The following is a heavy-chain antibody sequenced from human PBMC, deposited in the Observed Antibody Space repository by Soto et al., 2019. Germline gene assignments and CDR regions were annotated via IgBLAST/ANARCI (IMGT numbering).Heavy chain of an antibody. CDR2: INPSGGSS. V-gene: IGHV1-46*01. J-gene: IGHJ4*02. Sequence: ASVKVSCKASGYTFTSYYMHWVRQAPGQGLEWMGIINPSGGSSNYAQKFQGRVTITADESTSTAYMELSSLRSEDTAVYYCASHSDSSAYYYRGLDYWGQGTLVTVSS. CDR3: ASHSDSSAYYYRGLDY. CDR1: GYTFTSYY. D-gene: IGHD3-22*01.